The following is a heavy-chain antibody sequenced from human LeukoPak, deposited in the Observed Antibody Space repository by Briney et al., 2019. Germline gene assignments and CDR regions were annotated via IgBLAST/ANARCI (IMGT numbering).Heavy chain of an antibody. D-gene: IGHD6-19*01. CDR3: ARVMVEGRHQIHSSGWYSPHHTYYYYMDV. CDR2: IYTSGST. V-gene: IGHV4-59*10. Sequence: SETLSLTCAVYGGSFSGYYWSWIRQPAGKGLEWIGRIYTSGSTNYNPSLKSRVTISVDTSKNQFSLKLSSVTAADTAVYYCARVMVEGRHQIHSSGWYSPHHTYYYYMDVWGKGTTVTISS. J-gene: IGHJ6*03. CDR1: GGSFSGYY.